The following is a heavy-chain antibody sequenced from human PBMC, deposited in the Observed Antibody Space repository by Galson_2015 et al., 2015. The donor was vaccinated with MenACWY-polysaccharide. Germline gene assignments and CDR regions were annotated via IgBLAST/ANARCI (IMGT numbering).Heavy chain of an antibody. J-gene: IGHJ5*01. Sequence: SLRLSCAASGFTFSTYWMHWVRQAPGKGLVWVSRIKSDVSSTSYADPVKGRFSISRDDAKSTLYLQMNSLRAEDTAVYYCARGPLGYCAGDCLGLDSWGQGTLVTVSS. CDR3: ARGPLGYCAGDCLGLDS. V-gene: IGHV3-74*01. CDR1: GFTFSTYW. D-gene: IGHD2-21*02. CDR2: IKSDVSST.